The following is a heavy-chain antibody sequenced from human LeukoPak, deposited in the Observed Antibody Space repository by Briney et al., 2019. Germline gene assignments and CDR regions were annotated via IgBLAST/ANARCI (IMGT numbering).Heavy chain of an antibody. CDR1: GYTFTVYY. V-gene: IGHV1-2*06. D-gene: IGHD4-17*01. CDR2: INPNSGGT. J-gene: IGHJ6*02. Sequence: AASVTVSCTASGYTFTVYYMHWVRQAPGQGLEWMGRINPNSGGTNYAQKFQGRVTMTRDTSISTAYMELSRLRSDDTAVYYCARNDYGALYGMDVWGQGATVTVSS. CDR3: ARNDYGALYGMDV.